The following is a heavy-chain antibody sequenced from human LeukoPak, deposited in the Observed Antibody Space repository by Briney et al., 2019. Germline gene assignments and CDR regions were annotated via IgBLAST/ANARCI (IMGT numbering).Heavy chain of an antibody. CDR1: GDTFISYD. V-gene: IGHV1-69*13. CDR2: ITPTFGTP. J-gene: IGHJ4*02. Sequence: ASVKVSCKASGDTFISYDISWVRQAPGQGLEWMGGITPTFGTPNYAQKFQGRVTITADESTSTAYMELSSLRSEDTAVYYCARGWLAETTVVTPYNYWGQGTLVTVSS. D-gene: IGHD4-23*01. CDR3: ARGWLAETTVVTPYNY.